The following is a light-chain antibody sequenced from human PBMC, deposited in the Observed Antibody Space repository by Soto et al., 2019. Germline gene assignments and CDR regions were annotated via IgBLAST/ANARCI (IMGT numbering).Light chain of an antibody. J-gene: IGLJ3*02. CDR3: AACDDSLISWV. CDR1: SPNIGSNY. CDR2: KNN. Sequence: QSVLTQPPSASGTPGQRVTISCSGSSPNIGSNYVYWYQQLPGTAPKLLIYKNNQRPSGVPDRFSGSKSGTSASLAISGLRSEDEADYYCAACDDSLISWVFGGGTKLTVL. V-gene: IGLV1-47*01.